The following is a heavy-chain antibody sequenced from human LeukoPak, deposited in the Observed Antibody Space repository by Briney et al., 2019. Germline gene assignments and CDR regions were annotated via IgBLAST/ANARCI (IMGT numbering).Heavy chain of an antibody. CDR3: AREFGGGYDYGWFDP. J-gene: IGHJ5*02. CDR1: GYTFTAYH. D-gene: IGHD5-12*01. V-gene: IGHV1-2*04. Sequence: ASVKVSCKASGYTFTAYHIHWLRQAPGQGLEWMGRINPNSGGTNYAQKFQGWVTMTRDTSISTAYMELSRLRSDDTAVYYCAREFGGGYDYGWFDPWGQGTLVTVSS. CDR2: INPNSGGT.